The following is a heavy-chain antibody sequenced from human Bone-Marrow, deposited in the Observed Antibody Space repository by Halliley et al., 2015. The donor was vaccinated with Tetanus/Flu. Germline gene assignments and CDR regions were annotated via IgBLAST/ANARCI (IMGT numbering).Heavy chain of an antibody. V-gene: IGHV4-59*01. J-gene: IGHJ2*01. Sequence: TLSFTCTLSGGSISSYYWSWIRQPPGKSLEWIGYVYYTGHTNYSPSLKSRVTISVDTSENHFSLHLSSVTAADTAVYYCARHMIRGVINWHFDLWGPGALVTVS. CDR2: VYYTGHT. D-gene: IGHD3-10*01. CDR1: GGSISSYY. CDR3: ARHMIRGVINWHFDL.